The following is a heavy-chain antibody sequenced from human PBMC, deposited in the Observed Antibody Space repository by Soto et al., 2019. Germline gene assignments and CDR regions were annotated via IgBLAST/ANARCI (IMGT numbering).Heavy chain of an antibody. Sequence: PSETLSLTCAVSGGSISSSHWWSWVRQPPGKGLEWIGEIYHGGSTNYNPSLKSRVTISVDKSKNQFSLKLSSVTAADTAVYYCARDPVTIFFRTSFDYSGQGTLVTVSS. CDR2: IYHGGST. J-gene: IGHJ4*02. CDR3: ARDPVTIFFRTSFDY. D-gene: IGHD3-9*01. CDR1: GGSISSSHW. V-gene: IGHV4-4*02.